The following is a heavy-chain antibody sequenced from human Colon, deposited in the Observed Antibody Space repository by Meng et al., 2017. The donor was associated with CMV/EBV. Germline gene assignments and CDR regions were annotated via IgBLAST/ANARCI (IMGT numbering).Heavy chain of an antibody. D-gene: IGHD6-13*01. CDR1: GFTFSSYW. J-gene: IGHJ6*02. V-gene: IGHV3-30*02. Sequence: GESLKISCAASGFTFSSYWMSWVRQAPGKGLEWVTFMRYDGSDKYYVDSVKGRFTISRDTTKNTLYLEMNSLRVEDTAVYYCAKDLAAAGTLDYDYGMDVWGQGTTVTVSS. CDR2: MRYDGSDK. CDR3: AKDLAAAGTLDYDYGMDV.